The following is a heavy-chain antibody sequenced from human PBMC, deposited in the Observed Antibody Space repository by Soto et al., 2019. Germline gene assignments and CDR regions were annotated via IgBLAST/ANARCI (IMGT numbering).Heavy chain of an antibody. CDR3: AKDLVVYAITDPFDI. Sequence: EVQLLESGGGLVQPGGSLRLSCAASGITFSDYAMTWVRQAPGKGLEWVSAISGSGGSTYYADSVKGRLTISRDNSKNTLYLQRNSLRAEDTAVYYCAKDLVVYAITDPFDIWGQGTMVTVSS. V-gene: IGHV3-23*01. CDR2: ISGSGGST. J-gene: IGHJ3*02. D-gene: IGHD2-8*02. CDR1: GITFSDYA.